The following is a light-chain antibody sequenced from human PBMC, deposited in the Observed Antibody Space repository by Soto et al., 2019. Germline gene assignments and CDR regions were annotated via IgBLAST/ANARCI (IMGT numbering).Light chain of an antibody. J-gene: IGKJ1*01. CDR1: QSINNW. CDR3: QQYNSYSPT. CDR2: KAS. V-gene: IGKV1-5*03. Sequence: DIPMTQSPSTLSASVGDRVTITCRASQSINNWLAWYQQKPGKAPNLLIYKASSLESGVPSRFSGSGSGTEFTLTISSLQPEDFAIYYCQQYNSYSPTFGQGTKVEIK.